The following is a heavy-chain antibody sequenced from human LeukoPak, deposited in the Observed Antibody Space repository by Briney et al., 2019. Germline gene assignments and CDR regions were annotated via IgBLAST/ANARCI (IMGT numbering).Heavy chain of an antibody. D-gene: IGHD3-9*01. V-gene: IGHV3-53*01. Sequence: GGSLRLSCAASGFTVSSNYMSWVRQAPGKRLEWVSVIYSGGSTYYADSVKGRFTNSRDNSKNTLYLQMNSLRAEDTAVYYCARVDILTGYSTDYWGQGTLVTVSS. CDR3: ARVDILTGYSTDY. CDR1: GFTVSSNY. CDR2: IYSGGST. J-gene: IGHJ4*02.